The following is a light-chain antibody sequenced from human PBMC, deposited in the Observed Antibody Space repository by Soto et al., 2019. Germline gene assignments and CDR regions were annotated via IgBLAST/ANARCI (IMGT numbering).Light chain of an antibody. CDR2: GAS. J-gene: IGKJ1*01. CDR3: QQYGSSPWT. CDR1: QSVRNNY. V-gene: IGKV3-20*01. Sequence: ESVLTQSPGTLSLSPGERATLSCRASQSVRNNYLAWYQQKPGQAPRLLIYGASSRATGIPDRFSGSGSGTDFTLTISRLEPEDFAVYYCQQYGSSPWTFGQGTKVDI.